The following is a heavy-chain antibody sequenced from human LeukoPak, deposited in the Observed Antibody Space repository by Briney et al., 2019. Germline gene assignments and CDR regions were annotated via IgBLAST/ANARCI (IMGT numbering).Heavy chain of an antibody. CDR3: ARDPYSGSYGNYYYYFMDV. Sequence: GGSLRLSCAASGFIFSNYWMHWVRQAPGKGLVWVSRINSDGSTTSYADSVKGRFTISRDNAKNTLYLQMNSLRAEDTAVYYCARDPYSGSYGNYYYYFMDVWGKGTTVTISS. CDR1: GFIFSNYW. V-gene: IGHV3-74*01. CDR2: INSDGSTT. J-gene: IGHJ6*03. D-gene: IGHD1-26*01.